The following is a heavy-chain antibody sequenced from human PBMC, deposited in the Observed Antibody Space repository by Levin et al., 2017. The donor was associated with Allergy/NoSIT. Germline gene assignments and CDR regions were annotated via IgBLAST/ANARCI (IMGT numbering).Heavy chain of an antibody. CDR1: GFTFNTYG. D-gene: IGHD3-3*01. J-gene: IGHJ4*02. Sequence: GGSLRLSCAASGFTFNTYGMSWVRQAPGKGLEWVSGISGSGGATYYADSVKGRFTISRDNSKNTLYLQMNSLRGEDTAIYYCANGFRPDYWGQGTLVTVSS. V-gene: IGHV3-23*01. CDR2: ISGSGGAT. CDR3: ANGFRPDY.